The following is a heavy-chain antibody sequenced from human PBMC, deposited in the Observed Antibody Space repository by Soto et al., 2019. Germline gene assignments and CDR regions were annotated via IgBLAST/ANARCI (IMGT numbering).Heavy chain of an antibody. CDR1: GGSISSGGYY. V-gene: IGHV4-31*03. D-gene: IGHD3-10*01. Sequence: KSSETLSLTCTVSGGSISSGGYYWCWIRQHPGKGLEWIGYIYYSGSTYYNPSLKSRVTISVDTSKNQFSLKLSSVTAADTAVYYCARVDPYGSGSYYWFDPWGQGTLVTVSS. CDR3: ARVDPYGSGSYYWFDP. J-gene: IGHJ5*02. CDR2: IYYSGST.